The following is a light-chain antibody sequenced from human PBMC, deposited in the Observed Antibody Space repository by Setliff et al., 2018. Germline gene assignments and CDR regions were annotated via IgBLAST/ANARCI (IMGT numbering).Light chain of an antibody. V-gene: IGLV1-44*01. J-gene: IGLJ1*01. CDR1: SSNIGSIS. CDR2: GNS. Sequence: QSALTQPPSASGTPGQRVTISCSGTSSNIGSISVNWYQHLPGTAPKLLIYGNSQRPSGVPDRFSGSKSGTSASLAITGLQSEDEADYYCASWDVSLKGHVFGTGTKATVL. CDR3: ASWDVSLKGHV.